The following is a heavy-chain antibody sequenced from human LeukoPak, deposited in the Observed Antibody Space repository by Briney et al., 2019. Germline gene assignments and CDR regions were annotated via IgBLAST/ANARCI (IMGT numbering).Heavy chain of an antibody. D-gene: IGHD2-8*01. J-gene: IGHJ1*01. CDR3: AKDARYCTNGVCYPPYFQH. CDR1: GFTFSSYA. CDR2: ISGSGGST. Sequence: GGSLRLSCAASGFTFSSYAMSWVRQAPGKGLEWVSAISGSGGSTYYADSVKGRFTISRDNSKNTLYLQMNSLRAEDTAVYYCAKDARYCTNGVCYPPYFQHWGQGTLVTVSS. V-gene: IGHV3-23*01.